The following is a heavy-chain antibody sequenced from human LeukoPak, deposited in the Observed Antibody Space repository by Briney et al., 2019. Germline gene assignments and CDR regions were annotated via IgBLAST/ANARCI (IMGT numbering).Heavy chain of an antibody. CDR1: GFTFGDYA. V-gene: IGHV3-49*04. CDR3: TARRGGSRLDY. D-gene: IGHD1-26*01. CDR2: IRSKAYGGTT. Sequence: GRSLRLSCTASGFTFGDYAMSWVRQAPGKGLEWVGLIRSKAYGGTTEYAASVKVRFTISREDSKSVAYLQMNSLKPEDTAVYYCTARRGGSRLDYWGQGTLVTVSS. J-gene: IGHJ4*02.